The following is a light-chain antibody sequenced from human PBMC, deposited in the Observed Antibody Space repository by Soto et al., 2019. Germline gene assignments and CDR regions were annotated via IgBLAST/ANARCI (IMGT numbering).Light chain of an antibody. J-gene: IGKJ1*01. V-gene: IGKV1-6*01. CDR2: AAS. CDR3: QQYDKYST. Sequence: AIQMTQSPSSLSASVGDRVTITCRASQVIRNDLGWYQQKPGKAPKLLISAASSLQSGVPSRFSGSGSGTDFTLTISSLQPEDFATYFCQQYDKYSTFGHGTKVDIK. CDR1: QVIRND.